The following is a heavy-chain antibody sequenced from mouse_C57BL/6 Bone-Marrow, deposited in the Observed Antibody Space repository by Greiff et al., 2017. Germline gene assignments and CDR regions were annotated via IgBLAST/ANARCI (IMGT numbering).Heavy chain of an antibody. D-gene: IGHD1-1*01. J-gene: IGHJ3*01. CDR2: IDPENGDT. CDR1: GYTFTSYD. CDR3: NHYYGSSYGAY. Sequence: EVQLQESGPELVKPGASVKLSCKASGYTFTSYDINWVKQRPEQGLEWIGWIDPENGDTEYASKFQGKATITADTSSNTAYLQLSSLTSEDTAVYYCNHYYGSSYGAYWGQGTLVTVSA. V-gene: IGHV14-4*01.